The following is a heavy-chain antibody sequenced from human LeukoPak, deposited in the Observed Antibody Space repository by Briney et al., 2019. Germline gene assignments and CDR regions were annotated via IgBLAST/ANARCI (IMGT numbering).Heavy chain of an antibody. CDR3: AKIGGRLGLISFMDV. Sequence: PGGSLRLSCAASGFTFSNYAVSWVRQAPGKGLEWVSIISGSGGNTYYADSVKGRFTISRDNSKNTLYLQMNSLRAEDTAIYYCAKIGGRLGLISFMDVWGKGTTVTVSP. D-gene: IGHD3-16*01. V-gene: IGHV3-23*01. J-gene: IGHJ6*04. CDR1: GFTFSNYA. CDR2: ISGSGGNT.